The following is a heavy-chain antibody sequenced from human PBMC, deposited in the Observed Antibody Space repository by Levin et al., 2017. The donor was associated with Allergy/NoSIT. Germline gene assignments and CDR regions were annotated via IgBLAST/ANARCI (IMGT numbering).Heavy chain of an antibody. CDR1: GFSLSTSGVG. D-gene: IGHD3-22*01. CDR2: IYWDDEK. CDR3: ARRTWNYYGRSGYPLFAP. J-gene: IGHJ5*02. Sequence: SGPTLVKPTQTLTLTCTFSGFSLSTSGVGVTWIRQPPGKALEWLALIYWDDEKRYSPSLKSRLTITRDTSKNQVVLTMTNMDPVDTATYYCARRTWNYYGRSGYPLFAPWGQGTLVTVSS. V-gene: IGHV2-5*02.